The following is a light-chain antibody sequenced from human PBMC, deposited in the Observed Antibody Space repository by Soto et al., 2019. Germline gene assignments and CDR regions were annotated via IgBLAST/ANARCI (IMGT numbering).Light chain of an antibody. Sequence: QSVLTQPPSVSGAPGQRVTISCTGSSSNIGAGYDVPWYQQLPGTAPKLLIYGNSTRPSGVPDRFSGSQSGTSASVAITGLQAEEEAAYSCLCNVCSLIGEVFDGGSKL. CDR3: LCNVCSLIGEV. V-gene: IGLV1-40*01. CDR1: SSNIGAGYD. J-gene: IGLJ2*01. CDR2: GNS.